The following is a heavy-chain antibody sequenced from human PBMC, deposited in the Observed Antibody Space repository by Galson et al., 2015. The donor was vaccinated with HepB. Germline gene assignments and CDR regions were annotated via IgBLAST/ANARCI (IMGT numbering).Heavy chain of an antibody. CDR3: ARLNLGVSHTILFHYYGMDV. CDR2: LYYRGST. D-gene: IGHD2-15*01. CDR1: GGSISSSSYY. J-gene: IGHJ6*02. Sequence: LSLTCTVSGGSISSSSYYWGWIRLPPGKGLEWIGSLYYRGSTYYNPSLKNQVTLSVDTYKNKFSLKLSSVTAADTAVYYCARLNLGVSHTILFHYYGMDVWGQGTTVTVSS. V-gene: IGHV4-39*01.